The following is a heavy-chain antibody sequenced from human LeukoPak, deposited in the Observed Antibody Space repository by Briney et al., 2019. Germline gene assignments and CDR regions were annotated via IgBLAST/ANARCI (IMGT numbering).Heavy chain of an antibody. CDR2: INPSGGST. CDR1: GYTFTSYY. Sequence: GASVRVSCKASGYTFTSYYMPWVRQAPGQGLEWMGIINPSGGSTSYAQKFQGRVTMTRDTSTSTVYMELSSLRSEDTAVYYCARQNLITGTAPYYYCYMDVWGKGTTVTVSS. J-gene: IGHJ6*03. D-gene: IGHD1-20*01. CDR3: ARQNLITGTAPYYYCYMDV. V-gene: IGHV1-46*01.